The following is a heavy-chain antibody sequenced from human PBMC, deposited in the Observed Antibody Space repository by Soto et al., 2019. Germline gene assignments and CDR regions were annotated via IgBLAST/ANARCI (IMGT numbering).Heavy chain of an antibody. J-gene: IGHJ3*02. CDR2: IYYSGST. CDR3: ARVLTGYSSGWPRSNDAFDI. V-gene: IGHV4-59*01. D-gene: IGHD6-19*01. CDR1: GGSISSYY. Sequence: SETLSLTCTVSGGSISSYYWSWIRQPPGKGLEWIGYIYYSGSTNYNPSLKSRVTISVDTSKNQFSLKLSSVTAADTAVYHCARVLTGYSSGWPRSNDAFDIWGQGTMVTVSS.